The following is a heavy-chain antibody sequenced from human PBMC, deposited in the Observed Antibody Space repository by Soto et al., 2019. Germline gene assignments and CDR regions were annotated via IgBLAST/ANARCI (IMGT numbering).Heavy chain of an antibody. CDR1: GGTFSSYY. J-gene: IGHJ4*02. CDR2: INPSGGST. V-gene: IGHV1-46*03. CDR3: ARDVLWFGELSFDY. D-gene: IGHD3-10*01. Sequence: GASVKVSCKASGGTFSSYYIHWVRQAPGQGLEWMGIINPSGGSTSYAQKFQGRVTMTRDTSTSTVYMELSSLRSEDTAVYYCARDVLWFGELSFDYWGQGTLLTVSS.